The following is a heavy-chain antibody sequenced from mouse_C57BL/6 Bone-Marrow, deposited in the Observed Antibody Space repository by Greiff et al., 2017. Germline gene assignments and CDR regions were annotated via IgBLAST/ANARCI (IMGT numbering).Heavy chain of an antibody. D-gene: IGHD1-1*01. J-gene: IGHJ2*01. V-gene: IGHV1-81*01. CDR2: IYPRSGNT. CDR1: GYTFTSYG. Sequence: VQLLQSGAELVRPGASVKLSCKASGYTFTSYGISWVKQRTGQGLEWIGEIYPRSGNTYYNEKFKGKATLTADKSSSTAYMGLRSLTSEDSAVYFCARGTTVGYFDYWGQGTTLTVSS. CDR3: ARGTTVGYFDY.